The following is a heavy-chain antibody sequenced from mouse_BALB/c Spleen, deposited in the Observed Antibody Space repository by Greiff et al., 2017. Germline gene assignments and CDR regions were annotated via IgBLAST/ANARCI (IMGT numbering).Heavy chain of an antibody. Sequence: EVKLQESGPELVKPGASVKMSCKASGYTFTSYVMHWVKQKPGQGLEWIGYINPYNDGTKYNEKFKGKATLTSDKSSSTAYMELSSLTSEDSAVYYCARSTNWDGYFDVWGAGTTVTVSS. J-gene: IGHJ1*01. D-gene: IGHD4-1*01. CDR1: GYTFTSYV. CDR3: ARSTNWDGYFDV. CDR2: INPYNDGT. V-gene: IGHV1-14*01.